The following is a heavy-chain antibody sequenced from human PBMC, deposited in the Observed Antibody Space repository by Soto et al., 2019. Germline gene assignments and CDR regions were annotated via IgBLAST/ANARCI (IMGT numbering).Heavy chain of an antibody. CDR3: ALCGGSGSYYTGGWFDP. Sequence: QVQLVQSGAEVKKPGSSVKVSCKASGGTFSSYAISWVRQAPGQGLEWMGGIIPIFGTATYAQKFKGRVTITADESTSTAYMELSSLRSEDTAVYYCALCGGSGSYYTGGWFDPWGQGTLVTVSS. J-gene: IGHJ5*02. CDR2: IIPIFGTA. V-gene: IGHV1-69*01. D-gene: IGHD3-10*01. CDR1: GGTFSSYA.